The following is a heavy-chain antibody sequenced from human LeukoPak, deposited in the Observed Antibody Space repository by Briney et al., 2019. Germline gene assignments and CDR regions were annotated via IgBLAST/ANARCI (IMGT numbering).Heavy chain of an antibody. CDR1: GFTFSNYW. V-gene: IGHV3-7*01. Sequence: PGGSLRLSCAASGFTFSNYWMSWVRQAPGKGLEWVANIKQDGSEKYYVDSVKGRFTISRDNAKNSLYLQMNSLRAEDTAVYYCARDGGATRAKNYWGQGTLVTVSS. CDR2: IKQDGSEK. D-gene: IGHD1-26*01. CDR3: ARDGGATRAKNY. J-gene: IGHJ4*02.